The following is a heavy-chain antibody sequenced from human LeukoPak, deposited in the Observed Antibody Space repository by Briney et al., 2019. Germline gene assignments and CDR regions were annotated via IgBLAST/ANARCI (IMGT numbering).Heavy chain of an antibody. CDR2: IYRSVSV. J-gene: IGHJ3*01. V-gene: IGHV4-38-2*02. CDR1: GYSINSGYF. Sequence: SETLSLTCNVSGYSINSGYFWGWIRQPPGKGLAWIVSIYRSVSVYYNPSLKCRVIVSADTSKNQFSLKLSSVTAADTAVYYCARISSSNWYNERGAFDVWGQGTMVTVSS. D-gene: IGHD6-13*01. CDR3: ARISSSNWYNERGAFDV.